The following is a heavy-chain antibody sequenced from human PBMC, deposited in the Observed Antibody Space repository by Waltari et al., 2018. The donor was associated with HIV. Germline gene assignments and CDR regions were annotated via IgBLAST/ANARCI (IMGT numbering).Heavy chain of an antibody. V-gene: IGHV4-61*02. D-gene: IGHD3-22*01. J-gene: IGHJ3*02. Sequence: QVQLQESGPGLVKPSQTLSLTCTVSGGSISSGSYYWSWIRQPAGQGLEWIGRIYTSGSTNYNPSLKSRVTRSVDTSKNQFSLKLSSVTAADTAVYYCARDRNYYYDSSGYFFNAFDIWGQGTMVTVSS. CDR2: IYTSGST. CDR3: ARDRNYYYDSSGYFFNAFDI. CDR1: GGSISSGSYY.